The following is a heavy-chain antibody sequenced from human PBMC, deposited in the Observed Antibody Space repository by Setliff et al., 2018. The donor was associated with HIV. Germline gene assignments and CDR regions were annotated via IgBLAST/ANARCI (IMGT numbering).Heavy chain of an antibody. CDR3: ARARSDWYNVRPYYFDL. Sequence: SETLSLTCTVSGDSISSDFYWGWIRQPPGKGLEWIASIYHSGNTYYMPSLQSRVTISVDKSKNQFSLTLSSVTAADTAVYYCARARSDWYNVRPYYFDLWGQGTPVTVSS. CDR2: IYHSGNT. D-gene: IGHD6-19*01. V-gene: IGHV4-38-2*02. J-gene: IGHJ4*02. CDR1: GDSISSDFY.